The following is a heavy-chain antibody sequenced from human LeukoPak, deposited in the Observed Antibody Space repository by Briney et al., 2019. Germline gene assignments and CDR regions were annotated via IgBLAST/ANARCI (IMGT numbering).Heavy chain of an antibody. CDR1: GFSFSDDF. V-gene: IGHV3-11*01. J-gene: IGHJ6*02. CDR3: ARERGDIVAF. CDR2: ISHSGYTI. Sequence: GGSLRLSCVASGFSFSDDFMSWIRQAPGQRPEWVSYISHSGYTIQYADSVKGRFTISRDNAKNSLYLQMNSLRAEDAAVYYCARERGDIVAFWGQGTTVTVSS. D-gene: IGHD2-15*01.